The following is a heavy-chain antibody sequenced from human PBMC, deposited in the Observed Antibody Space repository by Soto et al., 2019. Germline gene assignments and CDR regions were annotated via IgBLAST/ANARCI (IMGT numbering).Heavy chain of an antibody. CDR1: GYTFTSYD. Sequence: ASVKVSCKASGYTFTSYDISWARQATGQGLEWMGWMNPNSGNTGYAQKFQGRVTMTRNTSISTAYMELSSLRSEDTAVHYCAREGRGVAGNLDYWGQGTLVTVSS. J-gene: IGHJ4*02. CDR2: MNPNSGNT. V-gene: IGHV1-8*01. CDR3: AREGRGVAGNLDY. D-gene: IGHD6-19*01.